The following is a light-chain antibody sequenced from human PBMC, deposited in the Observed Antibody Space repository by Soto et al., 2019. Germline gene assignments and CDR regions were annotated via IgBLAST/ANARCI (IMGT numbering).Light chain of an antibody. CDR1: QGIRDD. Sequence: DIQMTQSPSSLSASVGDRVTITCRASQGIRDDLGWYQHKPGKAPKRLIYSASSLQGGVPSRFRGQGFGTKFPPTINSLQAEGFATYYCPKANNYPPHFRRGTKVQNK. CDR3: PKANNYPPH. J-gene: IGKJ4*01. CDR2: SAS. V-gene: IGKV1-17*01.